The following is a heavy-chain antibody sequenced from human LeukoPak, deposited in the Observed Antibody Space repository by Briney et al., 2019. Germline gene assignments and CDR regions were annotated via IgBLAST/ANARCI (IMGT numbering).Heavy chain of an antibody. D-gene: IGHD3-10*01. CDR1: GFTFSTNY. Sequence: GGSLRLSCAASGFTFSTNYMSWVRQAPGKGLEWVSVIYSGDTTFYADSVRGKFTISRDNSKNTLYLQMNSLRAEDTAVYYCASILRSSSGYYFDYWGQGTLVTVSS. J-gene: IGHJ4*02. CDR2: IYSGDTT. CDR3: ASILRSSSGYYFDY. V-gene: IGHV3-66*01.